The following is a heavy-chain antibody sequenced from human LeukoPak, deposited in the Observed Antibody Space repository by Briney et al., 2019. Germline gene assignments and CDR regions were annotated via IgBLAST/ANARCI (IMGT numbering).Heavy chain of an antibody. D-gene: IGHD6-19*01. Sequence: GGSLRLSCAASGFTFSSYAMGWVRQAPGKGLEWVSAISGSGGSTYYADSVKGRFTISRDNSKNTLYLQMNSLRAEDTAVYYCAKGTSAGGWYYFDYWGQGTLVTVSS. J-gene: IGHJ4*02. CDR1: GFTFSSYA. CDR3: AKGTSAGGWYYFDY. CDR2: ISGSGGST. V-gene: IGHV3-23*01.